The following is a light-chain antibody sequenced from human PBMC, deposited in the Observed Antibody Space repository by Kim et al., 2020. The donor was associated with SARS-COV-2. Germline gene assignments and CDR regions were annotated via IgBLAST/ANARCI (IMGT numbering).Light chain of an antibody. CDR2: YDT. CDR3: QVWDTSSDHVV. CDR1: KMVGKS. Sequence: XGNTARSSSVGKKMVGKSVPWYQQTTGQARVLVIYYDTDPPSGIPGRFSGVNSGSTATLTIRRVEAGDXADYYCQVWDTSSDHVVFGGGTQLTVL. J-gene: IGLJ2*01. V-gene: IGLV3-21*04.